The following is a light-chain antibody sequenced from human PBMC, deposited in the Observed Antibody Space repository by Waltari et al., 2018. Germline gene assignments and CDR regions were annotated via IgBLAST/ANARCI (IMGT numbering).Light chain of an antibody. Sequence: QSALPQPASVSGSPGQSITISCTGTSSDVGSYNLVSWYQQHPGKAPKLMIYEGSQRPSGVSNRFAGSKSGNTASLTISGLQAEDEADYYCCSYAGSSTFPYVFGTGTKVTVL. V-gene: IGLV2-23*03. CDR3: CSYAGSSTFPYV. J-gene: IGLJ1*01. CDR2: EGS. CDR1: SSDVGSYNL.